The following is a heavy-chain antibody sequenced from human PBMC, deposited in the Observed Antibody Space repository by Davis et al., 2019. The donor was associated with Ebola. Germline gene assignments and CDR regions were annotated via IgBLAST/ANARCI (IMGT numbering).Heavy chain of an antibody. V-gene: IGHV3-9*01. CDR3: AKDMDSSSFSGDQFDY. J-gene: IGHJ4*02. CDR2: ISWDSGRI. CDR1: GFTFDDYA. Sequence: SLKISCAASGFTFDDYAMHWVRQAPGKGLEWVSGISWDSGRIGYADSVKGRFTISRDNAKNSLYLQMNSLRAEDTALYYCAKDMDSSSFSGDQFDYWGQGTLVTVSS. D-gene: IGHD6-6*01.